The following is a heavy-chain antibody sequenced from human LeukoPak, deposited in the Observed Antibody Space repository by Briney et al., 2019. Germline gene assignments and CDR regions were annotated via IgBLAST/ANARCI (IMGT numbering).Heavy chain of an antibody. CDR3: VVDYGDRG. Sequence: GGSLRLSCAASGFTFSSYVMHWVRQAPGRGLEWVAIISYDGSNEYYADSVKGRFTISRDNSKNTLYLQMNSLRAEDTAVYYCVVDYGDRGWGQGTLVTVSS. D-gene: IGHD4-17*01. J-gene: IGHJ4*02. CDR2: ISYDGSNE. CDR1: GFTFSSYV. V-gene: IGHV3-30*04.